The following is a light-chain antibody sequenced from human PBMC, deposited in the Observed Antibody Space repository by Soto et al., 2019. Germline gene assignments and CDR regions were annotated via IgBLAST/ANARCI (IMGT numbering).Light chain of an antibody. J-gene: IGKJ5*01. CDR1: QTITNNY. CDR2: GAS. V-gene: IGKV3-20*01. Sequence: EMVLTQSPGTLSLSPGERATHSCRTSQTITNNYLAWYQQKPGQAPRLLIYGASSRVTGIPDRFSGSGSGTDFTLTMSRLEPEDFAVYYCQQYGTSPFTFVQGTRLEIK. CDR3: QQYGTSPFT.